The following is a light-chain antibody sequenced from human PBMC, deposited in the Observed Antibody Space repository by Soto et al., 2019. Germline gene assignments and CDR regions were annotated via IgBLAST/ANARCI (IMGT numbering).Light chain of an antibody. CDR1: QSISSNY. CDR3: QQYDTSPLT. J-gene: IGKJ4*01. V-gene: IGKV3-20*01. Sequence: EIVLTQSPGTLSLSPGERATLSCRASQSISSNYLAWYQQKPGQAPRLLIYGASSRATGIPDRFSGSGSGTDFTLTINRLEPEDFAVYYCQQYDTSPLTFGGGTKVDIK. CDR2: GAS.